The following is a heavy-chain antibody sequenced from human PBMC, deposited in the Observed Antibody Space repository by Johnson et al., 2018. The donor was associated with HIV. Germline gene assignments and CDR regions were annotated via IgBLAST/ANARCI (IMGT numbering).Heavy chain of an antibody. CDR2: ISWNSGSI. D-gene: IGHD5-12*01. J-gene: IGHJ3*02. Sequence: VQLVESGGGLVQPGRSLRLSCAASGFTFDDYAMHWVRQAPGKGLEWVSGISWNSGSIGYADSVKGRFTISRDNSKNTLYLQMNSLRAEDTAVYYCARASNSGYDQAFDIWGQGTMVTVSS. V-gene: IGHV3-9*01. CDR1: GFTFDDYA. CDR3: ARASNSGYDQAFDI.